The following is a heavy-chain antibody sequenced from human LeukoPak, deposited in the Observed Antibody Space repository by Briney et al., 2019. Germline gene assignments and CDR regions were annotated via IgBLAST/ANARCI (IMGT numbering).Heavy chain of an antibody. Sequence: GGSLRLSCAASGFTFSSYEMNWVRQAPGKGLEWVSYISSSGSTIYYADSVKGRFTISRDNAKNSLYLQMNSLRAEDTAVYYCARDLYSGSYSPWGQGTLVTVSS. CDR1: GFTFSSYE. CDR3: ARDLYSGSYSP. V-gene: IGHV3-48*03. J-gene: IGHJ5*02. CDR2: ISSSGSTI. D-gene: IGHD1-26*01.